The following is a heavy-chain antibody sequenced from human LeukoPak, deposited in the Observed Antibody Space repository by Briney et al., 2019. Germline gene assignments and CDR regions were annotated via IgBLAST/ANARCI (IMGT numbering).Heavy chain of an antibody. CDR1: GFTVSSNY. Sequence: GGSLRLSCAASGFTVSSNYMSWVRQAPGKGLEWVSVVYNVGTTYYADSVKGRFTISRDNSKNTLYLQMNSLGVEDTAVYYCVREKRFLEWSWGQGTLVTVSS. CDR3: VREKRFLEWS. J-gene: IGHJ5*02. D-gene: IGHD3-3*01. CDR2: VYNVGTT. V-gene: IGHV3-53*01.